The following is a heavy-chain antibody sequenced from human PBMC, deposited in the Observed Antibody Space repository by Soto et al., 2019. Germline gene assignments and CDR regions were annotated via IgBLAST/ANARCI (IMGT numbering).Heavy chain of an antibody. CDR3: ARYHDYGYLFDP. Sequence: SETLSLTRTVSGGSISSSSYYWGWIRQPPGKGLEWIGSIYYSGSTYYNPSLKSRVTISVDTSKNQFSLKLSSVTAADTAVYYCARYHDYGYLFDPWGQGTLV. J-gene: IGHJ5*02. D-gene: IGHD4-17*01. V-gene: IGHV4-39*01. CDR1: GGSISSSSYY. CDR2: IYYSGST.